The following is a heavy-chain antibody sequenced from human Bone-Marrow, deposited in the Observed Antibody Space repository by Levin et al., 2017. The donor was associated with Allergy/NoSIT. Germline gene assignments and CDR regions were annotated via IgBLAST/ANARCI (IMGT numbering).Heavy chain of an antibody. CDR1: GFTFSDYY. J-gene: IGHJ4*02. CDR3: ARGGSSGYEIDY. D-gene: IGHD5-12*01. V-gene: IGHV3-11*01. CDR2: ISGSGSSI. Sequence: GGSLRLSCAASGFTFSDYYMGWIRQAPGKGLEWVSYISGSGSSIYYADSVRGRFTISRDNAKNSLYLQMNSLRAEDTAVYYCARGGSSGYEIDYWGQGTLVTVSS.